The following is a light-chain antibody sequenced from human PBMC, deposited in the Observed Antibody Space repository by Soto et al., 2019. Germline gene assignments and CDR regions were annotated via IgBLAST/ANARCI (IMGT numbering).Light chain of an antibody. CDR2: ANS. CDR3: QSYDSSLSGYV. CDR1: SSNIGAGYD. J-gene: IGLJ1*01. Sequence: QSVLTQPPSVSGAPGQRVTISCTGSSSNIGAGYDVHWYQQLPGTAPKLLIYANSNRPSGVPDRFSASKSGTSASLAITGLQAEDEADYYCQSYDSSLSGYVFGTGTKVIVL. V-gene: IGLV1-40*01.